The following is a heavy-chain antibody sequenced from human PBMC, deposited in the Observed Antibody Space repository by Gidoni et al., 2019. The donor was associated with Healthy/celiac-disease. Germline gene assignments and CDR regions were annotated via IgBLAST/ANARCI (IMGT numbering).Heavy chain of an antibody. V-gene: IGHV4-39*01. CDR1: GGSISSSSYY. CDR3: ASRGYYYDSSGYSPDAFDI. J-gene: IGHJ3*02. D-gene: IGHD3-22*01. Sequence: QLHLQESGPGLVKPSETLSLTCTVAGGSISSSSYYWGWIRQPPGKGLEWIGSIYYSGSTYYNPSLKSRVTISVDTSKNQFSLKLSSVTAADTAVYYCASRGYYYDSSGYSPDAFDIWGQGTMVTVSS. CDR2: IYYSGST.